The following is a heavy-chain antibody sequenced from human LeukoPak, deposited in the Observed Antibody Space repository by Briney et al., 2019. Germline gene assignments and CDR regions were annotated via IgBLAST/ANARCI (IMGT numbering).Heavy chain of an antibody. Sequence: ASVKVSCKVSGYTLTELSMHWVRQAPGKGLEWMGGFDPEDGETIYAQKFQGRVTMTEDTSTDTAYMELSSLRSEDTGVYYCAQEIKDRYCSGAQNCLFDSWGHGTLVTVSS. CDR2: FDPEDGET. J-gene: IGHJ4*01. CDR3: AQEIKDRYCSGAQNCLFDS. D-gene: IGHD2-15*01. V-gene: IGHV1-24*01. CDR1: GYTLTELS.